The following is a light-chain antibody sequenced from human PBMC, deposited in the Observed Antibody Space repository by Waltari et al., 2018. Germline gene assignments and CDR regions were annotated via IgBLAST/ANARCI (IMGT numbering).Light chain of an antibody. CDR2: EVN. CDR3: SSYAGSNHLV. Sequence: QSALTQPPSASGSPGQSVTISCTGTSSDGGRYNYVSWYQHHPGKAPKLMVYEVNKRPSGVPDRFSGSKSGNTASLTVSGLQAEDESDYYCSSYAGSNHLVFGGGTKLTVL. J-gene: IGLJ3*02. CDR1: SSDGGRYNY. V-gene: IGLV2-8*01.